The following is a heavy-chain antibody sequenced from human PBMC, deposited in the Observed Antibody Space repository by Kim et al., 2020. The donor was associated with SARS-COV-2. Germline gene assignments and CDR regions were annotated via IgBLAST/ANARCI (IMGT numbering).Heavy chain of an antibody. CDR2: ISSSGGST. Sequence: GGSLRLSCAVSGFTFSRYIMTWVRQAPGKGLDWVSSISSSGGSTYYADSVKGRFTISRDNSKNTVYLQMDSLRAEDTAVYYCAQGHWLDSWDQGTLVIVSS. CDR3: AQGHWLDS. CDR1: GFTFSRYI. V-gene: IGHV3-23*01. J-gene: IGHJ5*01.